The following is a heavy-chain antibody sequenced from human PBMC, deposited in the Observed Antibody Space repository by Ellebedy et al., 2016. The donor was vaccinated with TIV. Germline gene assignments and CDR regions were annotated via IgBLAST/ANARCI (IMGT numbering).Heavy chain of an antibody. Sequence: SETLSLTXAVSGGSISSSNWWSWVRQPPGKGLEWIGEIYHSGSTNYNPSLKSRVTISVDRSKNQFSLKLSSVTAADTAVYYCARDPPSPLVWELSRYYYGMDVWGQGTTVTVSS. D-gene: IGHD1-26*01. V-gene: IGHV4-4*02. J-gene: IGHJ6*02. CDR1: GGSISSSNW. CDR3: ARDPPSPLVWELSRYYYGMDV. CDR2: IYHSGST.